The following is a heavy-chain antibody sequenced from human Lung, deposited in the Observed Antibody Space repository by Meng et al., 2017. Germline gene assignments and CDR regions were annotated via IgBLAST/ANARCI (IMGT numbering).Heavy chain of an antibody. J-gene: IGHJ4*02. CDR3: AREYDSSGYGN. CDR1: EYNFTSYG. V-gene: IGHV7-4-1*02. Sequence: QVQLVQSGSEWKKPGASEKGSCKASEYNFTSYGRNWERQAPGQGLEWMGWINTNTGNPTYAQGFTGRFVFSLDTSVSTVYLQISSLKAEDTAVYYCAREYDSSGYGNWGQGTLVTVSS. D-gene: IGHD3-22*01. CDR2: INTNTGNP.